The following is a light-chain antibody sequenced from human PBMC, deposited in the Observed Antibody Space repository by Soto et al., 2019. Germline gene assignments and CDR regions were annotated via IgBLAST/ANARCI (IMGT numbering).Light chain of an antibody. J-gene: IGKJ2*01. V-gene: IGKV3-15*01. CDR3: QRYNNSPHT. CDR1: QSVSSN. CDR2: GAS. Sequence: EIVMTQSPATLSVSPGERATLSCRASQSVSSNLAWYQQKPGQAPRLLIYGASPRATGIPARFSGSGSGPEFTVTISSLQSEDFAVYYCQRYNNSPHTLGQGPKLEIK.